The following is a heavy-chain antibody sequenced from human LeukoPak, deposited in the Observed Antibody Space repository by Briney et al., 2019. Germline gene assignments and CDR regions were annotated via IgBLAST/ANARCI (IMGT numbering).Heavy chain of an antibody. Sequence: SSETLSLTCTVSGGSISSYYWSWIRQPPGKGLEWIGYIYYSGSTNYNPSLKSRVTISVDTSKNQFSLKLSSVTAADTAVYYCARLEEYFDYWGQGTLVTVSS. J-gene: IGHJ4*02. CDR3: ARLEEYFDY. CDR2: IYYSGST. D-gene: IGHD5-24*01. V-gene: IGHV4-59*08. CDR1: GGSISSYY.